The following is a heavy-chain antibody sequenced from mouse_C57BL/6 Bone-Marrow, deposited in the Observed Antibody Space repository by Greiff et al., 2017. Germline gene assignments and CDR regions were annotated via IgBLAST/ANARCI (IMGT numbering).Heavy chain of an antibody. CDR3: ARGDCYGHWYFDV. J-gene: IGHJ1*03. D-gene: IGHD1-2*01. V-gene: IGHV1-82*01. Sequence: QVQLQQSGPELVKPGASVKISCKASGYAFSSSWMNWVKQRPGKGLEWIGRIYPGDGDTNYNGKFKGKATLTADKSSSTAYMQLSSLTSEDSAVYVCARGDCYGHWYFDVWGTGTAVTVSS. CDR2: IYPGDGDT. CDR1: GYAFSSSW.